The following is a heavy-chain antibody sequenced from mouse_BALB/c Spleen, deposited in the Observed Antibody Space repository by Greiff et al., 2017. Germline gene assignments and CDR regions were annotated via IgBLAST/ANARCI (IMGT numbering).Heavy chain of an antibody. CDR3: ARGRRYDGGDYFDY. V-gene: IGHV5-6-5*01. J-gene: IGHJ2*01. CDR2: ISSGGST. CDR1: GFTFSSYA. Sequence: EAMLVESGGGLVKPGGSLKLSCAASGFTFSSYAMSWVRQTPEKRLEWVASISSGGSTYYPDSVKGRFTISRDNARNILYLQMSSLRSEDTAMYYCARGRRYDGGDYFDYWGQGTTLTVSS. D-gene: IGHD2-14*01.